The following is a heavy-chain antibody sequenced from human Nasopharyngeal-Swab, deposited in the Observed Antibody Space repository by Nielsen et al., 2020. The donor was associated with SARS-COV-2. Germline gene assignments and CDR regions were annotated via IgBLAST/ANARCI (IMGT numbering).Heavy chain of an antibody. D-gene: IGHD3-3*01. CDR3: ASSRAITIFGVTYFDY. CDR1: GFTFSSYS. Sequence: ETLSLTCAASGFTFSSYSMNWVRQAPGKGLEWVSSISSSSSYIYYADSVKGRFTISRDNAKNSLYLQMNSLRAEDTAVYYCASSRAITIFGVTYFDYWGQGTLVTVSS. CDR2: ISSSSSYI. J-gene: IGHJ4*02. V-gene: IGHV3-21*01.